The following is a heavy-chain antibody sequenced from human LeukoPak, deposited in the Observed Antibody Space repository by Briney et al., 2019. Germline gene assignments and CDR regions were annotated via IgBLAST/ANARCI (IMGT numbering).Heavy chain of an antibody. V-gene: IGHV3-48*03. Sequence: AGGSLRLSCAASGFTFSSYEMNWVRQAPGKGLEWVSYISSSGSTIYYADSVKGRFTISRDNAKNSLYLQMNSLRAEDTAVYYCAIGGHGPSDYWGQGTLVTVSS. D-gene: IGHD4-23*01. CDR3: AIGGHGPSDY. J-gene: IGHJ4*02. CDR1: GFTFSSYE. CDR2: ISSSGSTI.